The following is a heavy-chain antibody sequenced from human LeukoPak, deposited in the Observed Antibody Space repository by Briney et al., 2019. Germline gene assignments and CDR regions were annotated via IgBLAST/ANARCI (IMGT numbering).Heavy chain of an antibody. CDR3: TRDNYYDSSDKPLTAFDI. D-gene: IGHD3-22*01. CDR1: GFTFSRYA. Sequence: PGGSLRLSCAASGFTFSRYAMHWVRQAPGKGLELVALISEDGSNKYYADSVKGRFSISRDNSKNTLYLQMNSLRAEDTAVYYCTRDNYYDSSDKPLTAFDIWGQGTMVTVSS. J-gene: IGHJ3*02. CDR2: ISEDGSNK. V-gene: IGHV3-30-3*01.